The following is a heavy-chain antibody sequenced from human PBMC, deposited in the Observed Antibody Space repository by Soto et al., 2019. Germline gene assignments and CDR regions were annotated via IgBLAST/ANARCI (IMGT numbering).Heavy chain of an antibody. J-gene: IGHJ5*02. D-gene: IGHD6-19*01. Sequence: QVQLMQSGTEVKKPGASVKVSCKASSETFASYDITWVRQAPGQGLEWMGWISTYNGNTKYAQSVQGRVSMTTDTTTSTAYMELRSLKSDDMAVYYCARVTRGSGDWFDPWGQGTLVTVSS. CDR1: SETFASYD. V-gene: IGHV1-18*03. CDR2: ISTYNGNT. CDR3: ARVTRGSGDWFDP.